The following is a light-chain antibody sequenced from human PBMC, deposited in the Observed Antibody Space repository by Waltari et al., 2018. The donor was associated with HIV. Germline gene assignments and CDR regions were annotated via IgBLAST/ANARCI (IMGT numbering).Light chain of an antibody. CDR2: EVT. CDR3: SSYSATNTVV. V-gene: IGLV2-18*02. Sequence: QSALTQPPSVSGSPGQSVTISSAATNSDIAGYDRVPWYQQPPGTAPKLLIYEVTKRPSGVPGRFSASKSGTTASLTISGLQAGDEGDYYCSSYSATNTVVFGGGTKLTVL. J-gene: IGLJ2*01. CDR1: NSDIAGYDR.